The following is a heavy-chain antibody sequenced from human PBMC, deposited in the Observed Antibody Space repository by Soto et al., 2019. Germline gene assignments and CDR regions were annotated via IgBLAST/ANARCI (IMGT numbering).Heavy chain of an antibody. CDR2: ISSTSGTI. CDR3: ANQKIRFSVAGTLYGLGV. D-gene: IGHD6-19*01. V-gene: IGHV3-48*02. CDR1: GLFFITFS. J-gene: IGHJ6*02. Sequence: EGQLVESGGNLVRPGGSLRLSFEASGLFFITFSMNWVRQAPGKGREWISYISSTSGTIYYADFVKGRFTIFRDNAKNSLFLQMNGLRDDDTAVYYCANQKIRFSVAGTLYGLGVWGQGTTVTVSS.